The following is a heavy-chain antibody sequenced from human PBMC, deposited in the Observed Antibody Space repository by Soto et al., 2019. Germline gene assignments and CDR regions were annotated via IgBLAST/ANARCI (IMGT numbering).Heavy chain of an antibody. Sequence: PSETLSLTCAVYGGSFSGYYWSWIRQPPGKGLEWIGEINHSGSTNYNPSLKSRVTISVDTSKNQFSLKLSSVTAAGTAVYYCASGYRRHFAYPAQRTLVPVSS. J-gene: IGHJ4*02. D-gene: IGHD3-16*02. V-gene: IGHV4-34*01. CDR2: INHSGST. CDR3: ASGYRRHFAY. CDR1: GGSFSGYY.